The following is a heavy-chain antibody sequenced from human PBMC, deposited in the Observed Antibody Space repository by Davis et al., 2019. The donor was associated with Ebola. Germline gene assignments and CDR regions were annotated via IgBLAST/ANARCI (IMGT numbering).Heavy chain of an antibody. J-gene: IGHJ4*02. CDR2: ISGSGGST. V-gene: IGHV3-23*01. CDR3: AKDRGGSYPFDY. CDR1: GFTVSSNY. D-gene: IGHD1-26*01. Sequence: GESLKISCAASGFTVSSNYMSWVRQAPGKGLEWVSAISGSGGSTYYADSVKGRFTISRDNSKNTLYLQMNSLRAEDTAVYYCAKDRGGSYPFDYWGQGTLVTVSS.